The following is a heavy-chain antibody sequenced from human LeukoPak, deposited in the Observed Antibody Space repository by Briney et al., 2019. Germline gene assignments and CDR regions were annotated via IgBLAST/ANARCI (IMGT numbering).Heavy chain of an antibody. D-gene: IGHD3-3*01. V-gene: IGHV3-48*04. Sequence: PGGSLRLSCAASGFTFSSYSMNWVRQAPGKGLEWVSYISSSSSTIYYADSVKGRFTISRDNAKNSLYLQMNSLRAEDTAVYYCARGRSITIFGVVIDAFDIWGQGTMVTVSS. CDR2: ISSSSSTI. CDR3: ARGRSITIFGVVIDAFDI. J-gene: IGHJ3*02. CDR1: GFTFSSYS.